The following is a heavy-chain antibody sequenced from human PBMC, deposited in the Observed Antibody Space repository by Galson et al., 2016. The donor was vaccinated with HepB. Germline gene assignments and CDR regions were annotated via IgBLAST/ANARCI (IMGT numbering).Heavy chain of an antibody. V-gene: IGHV4-39*02. CDR1: GGSISSNFYY. Sequence: ETLSLTCTVSGGSISSNFYYWDWIRQPPGKGLEWIGSIYYSGSTDYNPSLKSRLTMSVDTSKNHFSLKLSSVSAADTAVYYCARRHGATKSRRYFDHWGQGTLVTVSS. CDR3: ARRHGATKSRRYFDH. D-gene: IGHD1-26*01. CDR2: IYYSGST. J-gene: IGHJ4*02.